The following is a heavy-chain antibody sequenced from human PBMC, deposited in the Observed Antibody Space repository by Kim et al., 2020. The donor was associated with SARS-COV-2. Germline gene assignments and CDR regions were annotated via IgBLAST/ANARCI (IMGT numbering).Heavy chain of an antibody. V-gene: IGHV3-9*01. CDR1: GFTFEDYV. CDR3: AKDIKATIWGYFDL. CDR2: IGWNSGNI. D-gene: IGHD5-12*01. J-gene: IGHJ2*01. Sequence: GGSLRLSCAASGFTFEDYVIHWVRQAPGKGLEWVSGIGWNSGNIGYADSVKGRFTISRDNAKKFLYLQMNSLRAEDTALYYCAKDIKATIWGYFDLWGRGTLVTVSS.